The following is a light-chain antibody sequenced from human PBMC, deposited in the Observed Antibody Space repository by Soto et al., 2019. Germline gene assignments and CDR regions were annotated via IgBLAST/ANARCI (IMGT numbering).Light chain of an antibody. CDR3: SSYTTRSTVV. V-gene: IGLV2-14*01. Sequence: QSALTQPASVSGSPGQSITISCTGTSSDVGGYNYVSWFQQHQGKAPNLMIYDVYRRPSGVSYRFSGSKSGNTASLTISGLQAEDEADYYCSSYTTRSTVVFGGGTKLTVL. CDR2: DVY. CDR1: SSDVGGYNY. J-gene: IGLJ2*01.